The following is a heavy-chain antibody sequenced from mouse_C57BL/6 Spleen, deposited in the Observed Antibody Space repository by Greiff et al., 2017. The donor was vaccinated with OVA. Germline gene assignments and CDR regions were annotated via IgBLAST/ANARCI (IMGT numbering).Heavy chain of an antibody. CDR1: GYTFTDYN. D-gene: IGHD2-1*01. V-gene: IGHV1-22*01. J-gene: IGHJ3*01. CDR3: ARESTMGRGFAY. CDR2: INPNNGGT. Sequence: EVQLQQSGPELVKPGASVKMSCKASGYTFTDYNMHWVKQSHGKSLEWIGYINPNNGGTSYNQKFKGKATLTVNKSSSTAYMELRSLTSEDSAVYYCARESTMGRGFAYWGQGTLVTVSA.